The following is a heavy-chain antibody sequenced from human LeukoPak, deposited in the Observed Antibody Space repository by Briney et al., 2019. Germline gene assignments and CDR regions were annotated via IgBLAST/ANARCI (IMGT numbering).Heavy chain of an antibody. Sequence: GGSLRLSCAASGFTFSSYAMSWVRQAPGKGLEWVSGISGSGDNTYYADSVEGRFTISRDNSKNTLYVQVNSLGTEDTAAYYCAKGSYYDSSGSFYFDYWGQGTLVTVSS. V-gene: IGHV3-23*01. CDR3: AKGSYYDSSGSFYFDY. J-gene: IGHJ4*02. CDR1: GFTFSSYA. CDR2: ISGSGDNT. D-gene: IGHD3-22*01.